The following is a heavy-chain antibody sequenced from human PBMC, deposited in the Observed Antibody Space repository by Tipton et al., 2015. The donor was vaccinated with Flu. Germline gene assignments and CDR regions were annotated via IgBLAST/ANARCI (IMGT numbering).Heavy chain of an antibody. V-gene: IGHV4-39*07. CDR3: ASFADSSGWYNRWEYYFDY. CDR1: GGSISSSSYY. D-gene: IGHD6-19*01. J-gene: IGHJ4*02. Sequence: LRLSCTVSGGSISSSSYYWGWIRQPPGKGLEWIGSIYYSGSTYYNPSLKSRVTISVDTSKNQFSLKLSPVTAADTAVYYCASFADSSGWYNRWEYYFDYWGQGTLVTVSS. CDR2: IYYSGST.